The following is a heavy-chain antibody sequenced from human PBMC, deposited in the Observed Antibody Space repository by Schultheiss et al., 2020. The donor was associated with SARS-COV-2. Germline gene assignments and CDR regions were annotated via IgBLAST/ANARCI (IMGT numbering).Heavy chain of an antibody. Sequence: SETLSLTCAVYGGSFSGYYWSWIRQPPGKGLEWIGEINHSGSTYYNPSLKSRVTISVDTSKNQFSLKLSSVTAADTAVYYCARFRGTGTTRYFDYWGQGTLVTVSS. V-gene: IGHV4-34*01. CDR1: GGSFSGYY. J-gene: IGHJ4*02. D-gene: IGHD1-1*01. CDR2: INHSGST. CDR3: ARFRGTGTTRYFDY.